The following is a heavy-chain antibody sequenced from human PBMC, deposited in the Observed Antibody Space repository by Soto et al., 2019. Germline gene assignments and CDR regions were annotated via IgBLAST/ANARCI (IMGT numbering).Heavy chain of an antibody. CDR3: AKATPARRVLYYYYGMDV. J-gene: IGHJ6*02. Sequence: GGSLRLSCAASGFTFSSYGMHWFRQAPGKGLEWVAVISYDGSNKYYADSVKGRFTISRDNSKNTLYLQMNSLRAEDTAVYYCAKATPARRVLYYYYGMDVWGQGPTVTVSS. CDR1: GFTFSSYG. D-gene: IGHD6-6*01. V-gene: IGHV3-30*18. CDR2: ISYDGSNK.